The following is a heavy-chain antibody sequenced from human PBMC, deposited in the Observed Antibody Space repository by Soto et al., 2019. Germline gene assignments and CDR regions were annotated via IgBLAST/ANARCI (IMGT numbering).Heavy chain of an antibody. V-gene: IGHV1-69*13. CDR3: ARGYYDSSGYIS. J-gene: IGHJ5*02. D-gene: IGHD3-22*01. CDR2: IIPIFGTA. CDR1: GGTFSSYA. Sequence: GASVKVSCKASGGTFSSYAITWVRQAPGQGLEWMGGIIPIFGTANYAQKFQGRVTITADESTSTAYMELSSLRSEDTAVYYCARGYYDSSGYISWGQGTLVTVSS.